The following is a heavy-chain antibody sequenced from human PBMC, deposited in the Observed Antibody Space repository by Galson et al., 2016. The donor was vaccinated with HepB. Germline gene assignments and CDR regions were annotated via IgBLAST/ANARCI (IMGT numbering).Heavy chain of an antibody. CDR1: GGSISSSSYY. V-gene: IGHV4-39*07. CDR3: ARGLDYYASGSSLSQWAFDI. Sequence: SETLSLTCTVSGGSISSSSYYWGWIRQPPGKGLEWIGTIYYTGNIYYNPSLKSRVTISVDTSKDSFSLKLKSVTAADTAMYYCARGLDYYASGSSLSQWAFDIWAKGQWSPSLQ. CDR2: IYYTGNI. J-gene: IGHJ3*02. D-gene: IGHD3-10*01.